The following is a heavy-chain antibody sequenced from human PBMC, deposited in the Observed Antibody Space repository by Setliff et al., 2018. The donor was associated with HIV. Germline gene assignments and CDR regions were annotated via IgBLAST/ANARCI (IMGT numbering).Heavy chain of an antibody. CDR3: ARRSDWFDP. CDR1: GGSLRTFH. CDR2: IYDVGVT. V-gene: IGHV4-59*08. J-gene: IGHJ5*02. Sequence: PSETLSLTCTVSGGSLRTFHWTWLRQAPGKGLEWLGHIYDVGVTNYNPSLKNRVTISLDASPTRCSLKLASVTAADTAVYFCARRSDWFDPWGQGTLVTVSS.